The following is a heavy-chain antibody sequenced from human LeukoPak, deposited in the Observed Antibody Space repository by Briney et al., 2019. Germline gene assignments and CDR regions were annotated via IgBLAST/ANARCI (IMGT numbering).Heavy chain of an antibody. D-gene: IGHD6-13*01. V-gene: IGHV4-59*01. CDR1: GGSISSYC. J-gene: IGHJ4*02. CDR2: ISDSGRA. Sequence: SETLSLTCTVSGGSISSYCWSWIRQPPGKGLEWIGYISDSGRAKFNSSLKSRVIISVDTSNNQFSLNLSSVTAADTAVYYCARDIYSSSWTAPYYWGQGTLVTVSS. CDR3: ARDIYSSSWTAPYY.